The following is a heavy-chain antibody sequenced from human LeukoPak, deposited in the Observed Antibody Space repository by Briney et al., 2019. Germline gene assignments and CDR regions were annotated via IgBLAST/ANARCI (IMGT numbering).Heavy chain of an antibody. V-gene: IGHV3-30*02. CDR3: AKDEGPNNWNDVWYFDY. D-gene: IGHD1-20*01. Sequence: PGGSLRLSCAASGFTFSSYGMHWVRQAPGKGLEWVAFIRYDGSNKYYADSVKGRFTISRDNSKNTLYLQMNSLRAEDTAVYYCAKDEGPNNWNDVWYFDYWGQGTLVTVSS. J-gene: IGHJ4*02. CDR2: IRYDGSNK. CDR1: GFTFSSYG.